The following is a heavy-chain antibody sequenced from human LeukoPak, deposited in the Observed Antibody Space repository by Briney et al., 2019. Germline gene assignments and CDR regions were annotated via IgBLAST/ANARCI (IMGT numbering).Heavy chain of an antibody. CDR1: GDSVSSISAA. J-gene: IGHJ3*02. D-gene: IGHD2-15*01. CDR2: TYYRSKWYN. V-gene: IGHV6-1*01. CDR3: ARDGWGLLDAFDI. Sequence: SQTLSLTCAISGDSVSSISAAWHWIRQSPSRGLEWLGRTYYRSKWYNDYAVSVKSRITINPDTSKNQFSLQLNSVTPEDTAVYYCARDGWGLLDAFDIWGQGTMVTVSS.